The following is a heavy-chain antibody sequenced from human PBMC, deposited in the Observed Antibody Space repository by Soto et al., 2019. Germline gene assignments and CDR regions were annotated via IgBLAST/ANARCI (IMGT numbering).Heavy chain of an antibody. CDR2: IIPIFGTA. CDR1: GGTFSSYA. J-gene: IGHJ6*02. V-gene: IGHV1-69*06. D-gene: IGHD3-9*01. Sequence: LVKVSCKASGGTFSSYAISWVRQAPGQGLEWMGGIIPIFGTANYAQKFQGRVTITADKSTSTAYMELSSLRSEDTAVYYCARELYYDILTGAPGIYYYGMDVWGQGTTVTVSS. CDR3: ARELYYDILTGAPGIYYYGMDV.